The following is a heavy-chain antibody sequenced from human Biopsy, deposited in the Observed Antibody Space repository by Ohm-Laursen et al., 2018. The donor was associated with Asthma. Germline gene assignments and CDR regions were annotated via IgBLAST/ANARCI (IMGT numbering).Heavy chain of an antibody. V-gene: IGHV1-69*13. Sequence: SVKVSCNASGGSFSNYAISWVRQAPRQGLEWMGGLIPVLGTADYAQMFEGRVTITADESTSTAYMELSSLRSEDTAVYYCARGVDRVTGLLDHFDSWGQGTLVTVSS. D-gene: IGHD2-21*02. J-gene: IGHJ4*02. CDR1: GGSFSNYA. CDR2: LIPVLGTA. CDR3: ARGVDRVTGLLDHFDS.